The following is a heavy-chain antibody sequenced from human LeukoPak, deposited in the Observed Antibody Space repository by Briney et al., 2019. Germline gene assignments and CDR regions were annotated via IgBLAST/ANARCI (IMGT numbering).Heavy chain of an antibody. CDR1: GHTFSTYY. V-gene: IGHV1-46*01. D-gene: IGHD3-10*01. Sequence: ASVKVSCKASGHTFSTYYMHWVRQAPGQGLEWMGIINPSGGSTSYAQKFQGRVTMTRDTSTSTVYMELSSLRSGDTAVYYCAISSVDYGSGTYYKYFQHWGQGTVVTVSS. CDR3: AISSVDYGSGTYYKYFQH. CDR2: INPSGGST. J-gene: IGHJ1*01.